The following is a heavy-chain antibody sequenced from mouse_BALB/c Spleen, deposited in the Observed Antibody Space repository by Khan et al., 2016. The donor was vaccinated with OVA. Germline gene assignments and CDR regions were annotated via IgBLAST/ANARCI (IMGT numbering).Heavy chain of an antibody. CDR2: ITTYSGDT. V-gene: IGHV1S137*01. CDR1: GYTFTDYG. Sequence: VQLQQSGPELVRPGVSVKISCKGSGYTFTDYGMHWVRQSPAKSLEWIGVITTYSGDTNYNQKFKGKATMTVDKSSSTAYMELTRLTFEDSAIYYCARLTLRLDYWGQGTSVTVSS. CDR3: ARLTLRLDY. J-gene: IGHJ4*01. D-gene: IGHD1-1*01.